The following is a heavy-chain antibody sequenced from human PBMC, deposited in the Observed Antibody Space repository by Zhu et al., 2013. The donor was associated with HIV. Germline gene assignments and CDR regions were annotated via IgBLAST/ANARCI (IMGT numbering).Heavy chain of an antibody. V-gene: IGHV1-46*03. J-gene: IGHJ4*02. Sequence: QVQLVQSGAEVKKPGASVKVSCKASGYTFTSYYMHWVRQAPGQGLEWMGIINPSGGSTSYAQKFQGRVTMTRDTSTSTVYMELSSLRSEDTAVYYCARVDYYDSSGYYYVQPGIVYWGQGTLVTVSS. CDR2: INPSGGST. CDR1: GYTFTSYY. D-gene: IGHD3-22*01. CDR3: ARVDYYDSSGYYYVQPGIVY.